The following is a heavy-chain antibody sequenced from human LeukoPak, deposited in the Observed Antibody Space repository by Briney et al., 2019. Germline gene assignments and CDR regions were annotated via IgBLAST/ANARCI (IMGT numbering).Heavy chain of an antibody. CDR2: IYYSGST. CDR1: GVSISSVGDY. CDR3: ARRVPAARDYYYGRDL. D-gene: IGHD2-2*01. J-gene: IGHJ6*01. V-gene: IGHV4-31*03. Sequence: PSQTLSLTCTVSGVSISSVGDYWGWIREHPGTGLEWIGYIYYSGSTYYNPSLKSRITISVDTSQNQFPLKLSSVTAADTAVYYCARRVPAARDYYYGRDLWGQGTGVSVFS.